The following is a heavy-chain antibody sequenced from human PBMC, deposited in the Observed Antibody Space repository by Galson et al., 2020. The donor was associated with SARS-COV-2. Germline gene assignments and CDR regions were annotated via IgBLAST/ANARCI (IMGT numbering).Heavy chain of an antibody. D-gene: IGHD4-17*01. CDR1: GFTFSDAW. J-gene: IGHJ4*02. CDR3: TTATDYAHNY. CDR2: IKSKTDGGTT. Sequence: GESLKISCAASGFTFSDAWMSWVRQAPGKGLEWVGRIKSKTDGGTTDYAAPLKGRFTILRDDSKNTLYLQMNSLNAEDTAVYYCTTATDYAHNYWGQGTLVTVSS. V-gene: IGHV3-15*01.